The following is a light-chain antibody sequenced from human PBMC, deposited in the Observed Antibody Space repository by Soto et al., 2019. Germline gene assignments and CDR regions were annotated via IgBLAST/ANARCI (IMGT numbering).Light chain of an antibody. Sequence: IVLTQSPATLSLSPGERATLSCRASQSVSSYLAWYQQKPGQAPRLLIYDASNRATGIPARFGGGGSGTDFTLTISSLEPEDFAVYYCQQRSNWPPVLTFGPGTKVEIK. CDR2: DAS. J-gene: IGKJ3*01. CDR3: QQRSNWPPVLT. CDR1: QSVSSY. V-gene: IGKV3-11*01.